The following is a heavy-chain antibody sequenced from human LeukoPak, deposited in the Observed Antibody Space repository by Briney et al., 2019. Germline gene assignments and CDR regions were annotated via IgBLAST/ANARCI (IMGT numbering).Heavy chain of an antibody. J-gene: IGHJ4*02. V-gene: IGHV3-30*04. CDR3: ARNFDSSPFDY. D-gene: IGHD3-22*01. Sequence: PGGSLRLSCAASGFTFSSYAMHWVRQAPGKGLEWVAVISHDGGNKYFADSVKGRFTISRDNSNNTLYLQMNGLRPEDTAVYYCARNFDSSPFDYWGQGTLVTVSS. CDR1: GFTFSSYA. CDR2: ISHDGGNK.